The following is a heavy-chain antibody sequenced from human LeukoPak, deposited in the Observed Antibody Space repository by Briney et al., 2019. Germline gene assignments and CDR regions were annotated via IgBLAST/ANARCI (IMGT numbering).Heavy chain of an antibody. CDR1: SDSINSGGYY. CDR3: TGSSFNAFDF. CDR2: IYSSGST. D-gene: IGHD6-13*01. J-gene: IGHJ3*01. Sequence: SETLSLTCSVSSDSINSGGYYWSWLRQPAGKGLEWIGRIYSSGSTEYNPSLKNRVSISVETSKNQFSLKLNSVTAADTAAYYCTGSSFNAFDFWGRGTVVTVSS. V-gene: IGHV4-61*02.